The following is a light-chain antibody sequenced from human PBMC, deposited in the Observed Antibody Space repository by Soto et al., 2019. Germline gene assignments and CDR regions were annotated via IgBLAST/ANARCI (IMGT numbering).Light chain of an antibody. Sequence: QSVLTRPASVSGSPGQSITISCTGTSSNVGSYKLVSWYQQHPGKAPKLMIFEVNKRPSGVSNRFSGSKSGNTASLTISGLKVEDEADYYCCSITRSSTSVFGTGTKVTVL. CDR2: EVN. CDR3: CSITRSSTSV. V-gene: IGLV2-23*02. J-gene: IGLJ1*01. CDR1: SSNVGSYKL.